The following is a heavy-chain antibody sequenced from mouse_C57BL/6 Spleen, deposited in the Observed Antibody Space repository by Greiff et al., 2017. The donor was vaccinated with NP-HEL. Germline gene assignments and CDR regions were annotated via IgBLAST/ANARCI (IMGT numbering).Heavy chain of an antibody. CDR3: ARRYGSSLGYFDY. D-gene: IGHD1-1*01. CDR1: GYTFTSYW. V-gene: IGHV1-7*01. J-gene: IGHJ2*01. Sequence: QVHVKQSGAELAKPGASVKLSCKASGYTFTSYWMHWVKQRPGQGLEWIGYINPSSGYTKYNQKFKDKATLTADKSSSTAYMQLSSLTYEDSAVYYCARRYGSSLGYFDYWGQGTTLTVSS. CDR2: INPSSGYT.